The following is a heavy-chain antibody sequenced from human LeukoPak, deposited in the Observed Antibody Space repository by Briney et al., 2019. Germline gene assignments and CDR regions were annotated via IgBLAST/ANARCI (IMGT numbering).Heavy chain of an antibody. D-gene: IGHD3-9*01. CDR2: IYTSGST. CDR3: ASLGYDILTGYYYFDY. Sequence: SETLSLTCTVSGGSFSTYYWSWIRQPAGKGLEWIGRIYTSGSTNYNPSLKSRLTMSVDTPKNHFSLKLSSVTAADTAVYYCASLGYDILTGYYYFDYWGQGTLVTVSS. V-gene: IGHV4-4*07. CDR1: GGSFSTYY. J-gene: IGHJ4*02.